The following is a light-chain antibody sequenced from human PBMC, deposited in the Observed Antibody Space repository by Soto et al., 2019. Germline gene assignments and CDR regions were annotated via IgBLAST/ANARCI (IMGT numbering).Light chain of an antibody. Sequence: QSVLTQPPAVSGAPGQRGTISCTGSTSNIGAGYDVHWYQQLPGTAPKLLIYDNNNPTSGVPDRFSGSKSDTSASLAITGLQAEDEADYYCQSYDSSLSGVVFGGGTKLTVL. J-gene: IGLJ2*01. CDR2: DNN. CDR1: TSNIGAGYD. CDR3: QSYDSSLSGVV. V-gene: IGLV1-40*01.